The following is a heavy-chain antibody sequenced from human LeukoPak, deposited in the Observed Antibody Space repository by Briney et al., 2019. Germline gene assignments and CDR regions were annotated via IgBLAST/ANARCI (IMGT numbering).Heavy chain of an antibody. CDR3: ARGKGYSSGWYVSDLRLFDY. CDR2: IYYSGTT. Sequence: SETLSLTCTVSGGSITSSSYYWGRIRQPPGKGLEWIGSIYYSGTTHYNPSLESRVTISTDTSKNQFSLKLSSVTAADTAVYYCARGKGYSSGWYVSDLRLFDYWGQGTLVTVSS. D-gene: IGHD6-19*01. V-gene: IGHV4-39*07. J-gene: IGHJ4*02. CDR1: GGSITSSSYY.